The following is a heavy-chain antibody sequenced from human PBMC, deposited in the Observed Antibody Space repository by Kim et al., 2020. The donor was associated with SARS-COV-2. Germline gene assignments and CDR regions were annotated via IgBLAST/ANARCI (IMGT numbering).Heavy chain of an antibody. CDR3: AREQLDLHGFDY. Sequence: SETLSLTCTVSGGSISSGGYYWSWIRQHPGKGLEWIGYIYYSGSTYYNPSLKSRVTISVDTSKNQFSLKLSSVTAADTAVYYCAREQLDLHGFDYWGQGTLVTVSS. J-gene: IGHJ4*02. CDR2: IYYSGST. V-gene: IGHV4-31*03. CDR1: GGSISSGGYY. D-gene: IGHD6-6*01.